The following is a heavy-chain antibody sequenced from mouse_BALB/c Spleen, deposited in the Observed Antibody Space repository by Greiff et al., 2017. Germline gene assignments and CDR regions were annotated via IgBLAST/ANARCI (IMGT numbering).Heavy chain of an antibody. J-gene: IGHJ3*01. CDR3: ARDRGYSFAY. CDR1: GFTFTDYY. Sequence: EVQLVESGGGLVQPGGSLRLSCATSGFTFTDYYMSWVRQPPGKALEWLGFIRNKANGYTTEYSASVKGRFTISRDNSQSILYLQMNTLRAEDSATYYCARDRGYSFAYWGQGTLVTVSA. CDR2: IRNKANGYTT. D-gene: IGHD2-3*01. V-gene: IGHV7-3*02.